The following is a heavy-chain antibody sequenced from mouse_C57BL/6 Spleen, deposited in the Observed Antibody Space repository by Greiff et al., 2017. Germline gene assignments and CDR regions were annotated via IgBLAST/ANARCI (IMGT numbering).Heavy chain of an antibody. CDR3: ALAYYSNHLAMDY. V-gene: IGHV1-82*01. Sequence: VQLPESGPELVKPGASVKISCKASGYAFSSSWMNWVKQRPGKGLEWIGRISPGDGDTNYNGKFKGKAKLTADKSSSTAYMQLSSLTSEDSAVYFGALAYYSNHLAMDYWGQGTSVTVSS. CDR1: GYAFSSSW. CDR2: ISPGDGDT. J-gene: IGHJ4*01. D-gene: IGHD2-5*01.